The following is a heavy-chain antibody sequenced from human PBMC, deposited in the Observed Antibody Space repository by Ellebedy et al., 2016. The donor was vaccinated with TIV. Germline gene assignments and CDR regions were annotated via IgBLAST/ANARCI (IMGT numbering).Heavy chain of an antibody. J-gene: IGHJ4*02. CDR3: ARDRGYSYGSRYFDF. D-gene: IGHD5-18*01. CDR1: GYTLTELS. V-gene: IGHV3-33*01. CDR2: IWYDGRNK. Sequence: SCKVSGYTLTELSMHWVRQAPGKGLEWVAVIWYDGRNKYYADSVKGRFTISRDNSKNTLYLQMSSLRAEDTAVYYCARDRGYSYGSRYFDFWGQGALVTVSS.